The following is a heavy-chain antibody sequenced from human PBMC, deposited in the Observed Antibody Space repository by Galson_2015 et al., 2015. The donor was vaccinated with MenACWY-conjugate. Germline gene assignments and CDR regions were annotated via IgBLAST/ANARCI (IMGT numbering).Heavy chain of an antibody. Sequence: SLRLSCAASGFTLSSRWMHWVRQAPGKGLVWVSGIKSDGSATIYAGSVKGRFTISRDSAKNTLCLQMNSLRAEDTAVYYCARGGAAAGYLFDSWGQGILVTVSS. CDR3: ARGGAAAGYLFDS. D-gene: IGHD6-13*01. CDR1: GFTLSSRW. CDR2: IKSDGSAT. V-gene: IGHV3-74*01. J-gene: IGHJ4*02.